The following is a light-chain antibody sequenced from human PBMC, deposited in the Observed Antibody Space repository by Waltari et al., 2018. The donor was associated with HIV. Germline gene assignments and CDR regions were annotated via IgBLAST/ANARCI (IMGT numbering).Light chain of an antibody. CDR1: SSDVGAYNY. CDR2: DVT. Sequence: QSALTQPPSASGSPGQSVTISCTGTSSDVGAYNYVSCFQQHPDKAPKLMIYDVTKRPSGVPDRFSGSKSGNTASLTVSGLQAEDEADYYCASHAGSKDVFGGGTRLTVL. CDR3: ASHAGSKDV. V-gene: IGLV2-8*01. J-gene: IGLJ2*01.